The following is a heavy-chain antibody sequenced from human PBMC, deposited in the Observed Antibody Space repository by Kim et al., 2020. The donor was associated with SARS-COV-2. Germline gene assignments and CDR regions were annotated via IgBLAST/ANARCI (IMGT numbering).Heavy chain of an antibody. D-gene: IGHD5-18*01. Sequence: GGSLRLSCAASGFTFSSYSMNWVRQAPGKGLEWVSSISSSSSYIYYADSVKGRFTISRDNAKNSLYLQINSLRAEDTAVYYCARDEHGLPDGMDVWGQGTTVTVSS. CDR2: ISSSSSYI. V-gene: IGHV3-21*01. J-gene: IGHJ6*02. CDR1: GFTFSSYS. CDR3: ARDEHGLPDGMDV.